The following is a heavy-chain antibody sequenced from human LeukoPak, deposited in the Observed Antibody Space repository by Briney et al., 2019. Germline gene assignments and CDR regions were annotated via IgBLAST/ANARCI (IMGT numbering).Heavy chain of an antibody. J-gene: IGHJ5*02. D-gene: IGHD3-9*01. Sequence: TASETLSLTCTVSGGSISTYYWSWIRQPPGKGLEWIGYVYYSGATNYNPSLKSRVTISLETSKNQFSLRLTSVTAADTAVYYCARVVLRYFDWSRLAWFDPWGQGTLVTVSS. CDR1: GGSISTYY. CDR3: ARVVLRYFDWSRLAWFDP. CDR2: VYYSGAT. V-gene: IGHV4-59*08.